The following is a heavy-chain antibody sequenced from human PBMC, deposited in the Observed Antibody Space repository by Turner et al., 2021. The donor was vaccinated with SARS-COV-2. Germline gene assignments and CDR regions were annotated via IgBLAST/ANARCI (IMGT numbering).Heavy chain of an antibody. CDR2: IIGSGGGT. V-gene: IGHV3-23*01. D-gene: IGHD1-20*01. J-gene: IGHJ6*02. CDR3: AKDLITGIYYYYYGMDV. Sequence: EVQLLESGGGLVQPGGSLRLSCAASGFTFSSYAMSWVRQAAGKGLVWVSGIIGSGGGTLYGDSVKGRFTITSTNSKNTLYLKMNSLRADYRAVYYCAKDLITGIYYYYYGMDVWGQGTTVTVSS. CDR1: GFTFSSYA.